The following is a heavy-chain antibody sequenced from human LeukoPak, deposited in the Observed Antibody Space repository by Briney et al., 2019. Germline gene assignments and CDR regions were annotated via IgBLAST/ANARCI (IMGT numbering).Heavy chain of an antibody. Sequence: PSETLSLTCDASGVSFTGYYWTWIRQAPGKGLEWIGEINHSGSTNYNPSLKRRVTISVDMSKKQFSLNLRSVTAADTAVYYCARGLQVFDSGPYYCDHWGQGTQVIVSS. CDR3: ARGLQVFDSGPYYCDH. CDR1: GVSFTGYY. CDR2: INHSGST. J-gene: IGHJ4*02. D-gene: IGHD2-15*01. V-gene: IGHV4-34*01.